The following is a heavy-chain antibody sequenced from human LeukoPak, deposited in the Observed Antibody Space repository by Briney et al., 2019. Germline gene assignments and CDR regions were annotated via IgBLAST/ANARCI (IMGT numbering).Heavy chain of an antibody. V-gene: IGHV1-69*13. J-gene: IGHJ3*02. CDR1: GYSFVLYG. D-gene: IGHD3-22*01. Sequence: SVKVSCKASGYSFVLYGISWVRQAPGQGLEWMGGIIPIFGTANYAQKFQGRVTITADESTSTAYMELSSLRSEDTAVYYCARLDSSGYQVTPAHAFDIWGQGTMVTVSS. CDR2: IIPIFGTA. CDR3: ARLDSSGYQVTPAHAFDI.